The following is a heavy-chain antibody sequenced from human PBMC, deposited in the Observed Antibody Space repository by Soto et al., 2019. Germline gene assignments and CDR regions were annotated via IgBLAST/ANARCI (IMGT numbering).Heavy chain of an antibody. D-gene: IGHD3-10*01. CDR3: ARRILLWSVRDAFDI. CDR2: IYPEDSDT. J-gene: IGHJ3*02. Sequence: EVQLVQSGAEVKKPGECLKISCKGFGYTYPSYWIGWVRQMPGKGLEWMGIIYPEDSDTRYSPSFQGQVTISADKSISTAYLQWSSLKASDTAMYYCARRILLWSVRDAFDIWGQGTMVTVSS. V-gene: IGHV5-51*03. CDR1: GYTYPSYW.